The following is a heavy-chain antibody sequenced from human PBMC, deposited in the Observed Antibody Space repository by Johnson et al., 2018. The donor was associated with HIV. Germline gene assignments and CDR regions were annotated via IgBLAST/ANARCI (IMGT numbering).Heavy chain of an antibody. Sequence: DVQVVESGGGVVRPGGSLRLSCAASGFTFDDYGMSWVRQVPGKGLEWVSSINWNGGNTRSADSVKGRFTISRDNAKKFLYVQMNSLRSEDTALYYCARDRSSSLIDAFDIWGQGTMVTVSS. CDR2: INWNGGNT. CDR3: ARDRSSSLIDAFDI. J-gene: IGHJ3*02. D-gene: IGHD6-6*01. V-gene: IGHV3-20*04. CDR1: GFTFDDYG.